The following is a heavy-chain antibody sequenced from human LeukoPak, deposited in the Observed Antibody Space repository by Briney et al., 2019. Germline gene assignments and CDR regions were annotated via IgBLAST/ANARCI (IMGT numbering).Heavy chain of an antibody. D-gene: IGHD3-10*01. CDR1: GFTFSSCS. Sequence: GGSLRLSCAVSGFTFSSCSMNWVRQAPGKGLEWVSYISSSSSTIYYADSVKGRFTISRDNAKNSLYLQMNSLRGEDTAVYYCVSAIRAHTLFDYWGQGTLVTVSS. V-gene: IGHV3-48*01. J-gene: IGHJ4*02. CDR3: VSAIRAHTLFDY. CDR2: ISSSSSTI.